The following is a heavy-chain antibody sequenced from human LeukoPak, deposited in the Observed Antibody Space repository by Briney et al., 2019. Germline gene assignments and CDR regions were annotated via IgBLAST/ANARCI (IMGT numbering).Heavy chain of an antibody. D-gene: IGHD2-15*01. Sequence: GGSLRLSCAASGFTFSSYAMHWVRQAPGKGLEYVSAISSNGCSTYYANSVKGTFTISRDNSKNTLYLQTGSLRAEDMAVYYCAGSWPGGYYYGMDVWGQGTTVTVSS. CDR1: GFTFSSYA. CDR2: ISSNGCST. CDR3: AGSWPGGYYYGMDV. J-gene: IGHJ6*02. V-gene: IGHV3-64*01.